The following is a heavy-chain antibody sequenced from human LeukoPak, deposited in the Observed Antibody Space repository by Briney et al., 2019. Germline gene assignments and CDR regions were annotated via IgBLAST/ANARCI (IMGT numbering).Heavy chain of an antibody. Sequence: SETLSLTCTVSGGSINNNDYYWGWIRQPPGKGLEWIGSIPYSGSTYYNPSLRSRVTISVDTSKKQFSLKLSSVTAADTAVYYCARDRGTWNDDGFDYWGQGTLVTVSS. D-gene: IGHD1-1*01. CDR2: IPYSGST. CDR1: GGSINNNDYY. CDR3: ARDRGTWNDDGFDY. J-gene: IGHJ4*02. V-gene: IGHV4-39*07.